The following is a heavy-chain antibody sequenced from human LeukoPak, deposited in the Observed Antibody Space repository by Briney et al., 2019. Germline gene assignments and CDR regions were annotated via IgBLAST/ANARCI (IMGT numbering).Heavy chain of an antibody. CDR3: ARGDAVTTYGVRDLSYFDY. J-gene: IGHJ4*02. Sequence: PSQTLSLTCTVSGGSISSGGYYWSWIRQHPGKGLEWIGYIYYSGSTYYNPSLKSRVTISVDTSKNQFSLKLSSVTAADTAVHYCARGDAVTTYGVRDLSYFDYWGQGTLVTVSS. D-gene: IGHD4-17*01. CDR2: IYYSGST. V-gene: IGHV4-31*03. CDR1: GGSISSGGYY.